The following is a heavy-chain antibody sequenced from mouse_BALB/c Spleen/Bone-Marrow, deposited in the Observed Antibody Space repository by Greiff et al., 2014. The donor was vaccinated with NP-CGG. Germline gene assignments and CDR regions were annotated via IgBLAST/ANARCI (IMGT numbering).Heavy chain of an antibody. D-gene: IGHD1-1*01. V-gene: IGHV14-3*02. J-gene: IGHJ2*01. CDR2: IDPENGNT. CDR1: GFNIKDTY. CDR3: ASYYYGHYFDY. Sequence: VQLQQSGAELVKPGASVKLSCTASGFNIKDTYMHWVKQRPEQGLEWIGRIDPENGNTKYDPKFQGKATITADTSSNTAYLQLSSLTSEDTAVYYCASYYYGHYFDYWGQGTTLTVSS.